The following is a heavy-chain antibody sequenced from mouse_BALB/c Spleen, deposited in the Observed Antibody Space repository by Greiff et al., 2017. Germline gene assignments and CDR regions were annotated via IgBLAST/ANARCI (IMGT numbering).Heavy chain of an antibody. CDR1: GFTFSDYY. CDR3: ARDQGYYGSSGYFDV. D-gene: IGHD1-1*01. J-gene: IGHJ1*01. V-gene: IGHV5-4*02. Sequence: EVQGVESGGGLVKPGGSLKLSCAASGFTFSDYYMYWVRQTPEKRLEWVATISDGGSYTYYPDSVKGRFTISRDNAKNNLYLQMSSLKSEDTAMYYCARDQGYYGSSGYFDVWGAGTTVTVSS. CDR2: ISDGGSYT.